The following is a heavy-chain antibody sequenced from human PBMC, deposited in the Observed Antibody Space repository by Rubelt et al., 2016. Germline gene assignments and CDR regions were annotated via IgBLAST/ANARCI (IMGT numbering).Heavy chain of an antibody. V-gene: IGHV4-31*01. CDR3: AREEYYDSLSVGAFDS. J-gene: IGHJ3*02. D-gene: IGHD3-22*01. Sequence: QVQLRGSGPGLVKPSQTLSLTCTVSGGSISSGGYYWSWIRQHPGKGLEWIGYIYYSGSTYYNPSLKSLVIISVDTSKNQFSLKLSSVTAADTAVYYCAREEYYDSLSVGAFDSWGQGTMVTVSS. CDR2: IYYSGST. CDR1: GGSISSGGYY.